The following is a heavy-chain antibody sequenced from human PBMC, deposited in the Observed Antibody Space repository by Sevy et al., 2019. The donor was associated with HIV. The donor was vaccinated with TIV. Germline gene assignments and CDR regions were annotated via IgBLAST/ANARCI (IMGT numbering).Heavy chain of an antibody. CDR3: ARDDAGSYYNRYYYYGMDV. D-gene: IGHD3-10*01. J-gene: IGHJ6*02. CDR1: GGSVSSGSYY. V-gene: IGHV4-61*01. Sequence: SESLSLTCTVSGGSVSSGSYYWSWIRQPPGKGLEWIGYIYYSGSTNDNPSLKSRVTISVDTSKNQFSLKLSSVTAADTAVYYCARDDAGSYYNRYYYYGMDVWGQGTTVTVSS. CDR2: IYYSGST.